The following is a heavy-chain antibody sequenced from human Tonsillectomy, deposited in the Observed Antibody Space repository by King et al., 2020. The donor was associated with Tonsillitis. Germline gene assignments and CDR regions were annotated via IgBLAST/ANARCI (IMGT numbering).Heavy chain of an antibody. CDR3: VREIGHRAGGGKLGAFDI. V-gene: IGHV1-69*12. CDR1: GDTFSSYS. CDR2: IIPIFGSP. Sequence: QLVQSGAEVKKPGSSVKVSCKASGDTFSSYSISWVRQAPGQGLEWMGGIIPIFGSPNYAQKFQGRVTFTADESTSTVFMELRSVKAEGTAVYYCVREIGHRAGGGKLGAFDIWGRGTRVTVSS. J-gene: IGHJ3*02. D-gene: IGHD6-13*01.